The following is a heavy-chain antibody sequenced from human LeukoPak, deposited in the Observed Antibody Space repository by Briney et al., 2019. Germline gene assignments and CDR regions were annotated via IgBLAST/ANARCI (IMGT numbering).Heavy chain of an antibody. Sequence: GGSLRLSYAASGFTFSSYSMNWVRQAPGKGLEWVAVISYDGTNKYYADSVKGRFTISRDNSKNTLYVQMHSLRGEDTAVYYCAKSIIAAVGKDYCYAMDAWGQGTTVTVSS. CDR2: ISYDGTNK. J-gene: IGHJ6*02. CDR3: AKSIIAAVGKDYCYAMDA. V-gene: IGHV3-30*18. CDR1: GFTFSSYS. D-gene: IGHD6-13*01.